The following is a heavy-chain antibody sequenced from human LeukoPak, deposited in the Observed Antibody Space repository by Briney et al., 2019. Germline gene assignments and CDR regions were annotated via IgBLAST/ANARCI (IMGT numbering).Heavy chain of an antibody. CDR2: IYYSGST. J-gene: IGHJ4*02. CDR1: GGSINSGGYY. D-gene: IGHD4-23*01. Sequence: SETLSLTCTVSGGSINSGGYYWSWIRQHPGKGLEWIGYIYYSGSTYYNPSLKSRVTISVDTSKNQFSLELSSVAAADTAVYYCARYGGKTHWGQGTLVTVSS. V-gene: IGHV4-31*03. CDR3: ARYGGKTH.